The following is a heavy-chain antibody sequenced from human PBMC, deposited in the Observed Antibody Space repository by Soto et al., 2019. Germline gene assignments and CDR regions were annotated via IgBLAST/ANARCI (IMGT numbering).Heavy chain of an antibody. D-gene: IGHD3-22*01. CDR3: AKNPGYYYDSTGYHFDY. V-gene: IGHV3-23*01. Sequence: PGGSLRLSCAASEFTFSNYSMSWVRQAPGKRLEWVSAISYGGGTTYYADSVKGRFTISRDNSKNTLYLQMNSLRAEDTAVYYCAKNPGYYYDSTGYHFDYWGQGTLVTVSS. CDR1: EFTFSNYS. CDR2: ISYGGGTT. J-gene: IGHJ4*02.